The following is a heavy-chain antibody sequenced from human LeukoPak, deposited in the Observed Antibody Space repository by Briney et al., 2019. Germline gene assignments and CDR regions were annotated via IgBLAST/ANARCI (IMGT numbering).Heavy chain of an antibody. CDR3: AREGRYYDSSGYYYY. CDR2: IIPIFGTA. V-gene: IGHV1-69*05. CDR1: GGTFSSYA. Sequence: GSSVKVSCKASGGTFSSYAISWVRQAPGQGLEWMGRIIPIFGTANYAQKFQGRVTITTDESTNTAYMELSSLRSEDTAVYYCAREGRYYDSSGYYYYWGQGTLVTVSS. D-gene: IGHD3-22*01. J-gene: IGHJ4*02.